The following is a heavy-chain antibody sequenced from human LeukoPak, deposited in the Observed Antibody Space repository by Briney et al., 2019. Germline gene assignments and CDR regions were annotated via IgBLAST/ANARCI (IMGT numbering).Heavy chain of an antibody. CDR1: GFPFTNYW. Sequence: GGSLRLSCVVSGFPFTNYWMSWVRQAPGKGLEWVANINLDGTKRYYMGSVKGRFTISRDNSKNTLYLQMNSLRAEDTAVYYCARDNSLRYFDWLLAYYFDYWGQGTLVTVSS. J-gene: IGHJ4*02. V-gene: IGHV3-7*01. CDR3: ARDNSLRYFDWLLAYYFDY. D-gene: IGHD3-9*01. CDR2: INLDGTKR.